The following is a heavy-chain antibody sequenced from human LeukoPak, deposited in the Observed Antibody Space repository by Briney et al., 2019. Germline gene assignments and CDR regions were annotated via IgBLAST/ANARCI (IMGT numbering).Heavy chain of an antibody. J-gene: IGHJ4*02. Sequence: GGSLRLSCAASGFTFSNYALSWVRQAPGRGLEWVSTLSGRGSSSYYADSVKGRFTISRDNSKNTLYLQMNSLRAEDTAVYYCAKGIHDYFDYWGQGTLVTVSS. V-gene: IGHV3-23*01. CDR1: GFTFSNYA. CDR2: LSGRGSSS. CDR3: AKGIHDYFDY.